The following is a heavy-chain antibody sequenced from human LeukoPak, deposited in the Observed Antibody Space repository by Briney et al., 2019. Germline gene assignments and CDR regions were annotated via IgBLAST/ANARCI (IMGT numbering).Heavy chain of an antibody. D-gene: IGHD3-22*01. Sequence: KSSETLSLTCTVSGGSISSHYWSWIRQPPGKGLEWIGYIYYSGSTNYNPSLKSRVTISVDTSKNQSSLKLSSVTAADTAVYYCARAPTTHSSGYYCDYWGQGTLVTVSS. CDR3: ARAPTTHSSGYYCDY. CDR2: IYYSGST. V-gene: IGHV4-59*11. J-gene: IGHJ4*02. CDR1: GGSISSHY.